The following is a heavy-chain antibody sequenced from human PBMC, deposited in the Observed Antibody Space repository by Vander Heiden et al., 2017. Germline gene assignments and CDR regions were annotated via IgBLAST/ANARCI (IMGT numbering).Heavy chain of an antibody. CDR2: IIPIVGTA. J-gene: IGHJ6*02. CDR1: GGTFSSNA. V-gene: IGHV1-69*01. D-gene: IGHD3-3*01. CDR3: ARGSKSDYDFWSGYQLPTRFSMDV. Sequence: QVQLVQSGAEVTQPGSSVKVSCKASGGTFSSNAIRWVRQAPGQGLEWMGGIIPIVGTANYAQKFQGRVTITADESTSTAYMELSSLRSEDTAVYYCARGSKSDYDFWSGYQLPTRFSMDVWGQGTTVTVSS.